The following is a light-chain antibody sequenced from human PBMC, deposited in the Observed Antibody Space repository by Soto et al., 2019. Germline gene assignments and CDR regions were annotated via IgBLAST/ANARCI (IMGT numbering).Light chain of an antibody. CDR2: GTS. J-gene: IGKJ1*01. CDR3: HQFGGSPQT. CDR1: QSLSVSY. Sequence: EIVLTQSPGTLSLSPGDRATLSCRASQSLSVSYIAWYQQRPGQAPRLLIYGTSTRATGIPDRFSGSGSGTDFTLAISRLEPEDLAVYYCHQFGGSPQTFGQGTTVEI. V-gene: IGKV3-20*01.